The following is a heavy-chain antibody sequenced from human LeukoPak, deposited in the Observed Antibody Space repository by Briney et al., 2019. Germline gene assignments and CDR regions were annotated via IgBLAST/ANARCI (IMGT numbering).Heavy chain of an antibody. D-gene: IGHD3-22*01. CDR2: IYYSGST. V-gene: IGHV4-39*01. J-gene: IGHJ4*02. CDR1: GGSISSSSYY. CDR3: ATLGEYYDSSGYYYN. Sequence: SETLSLTCTVSGGSISSSSYYWGWIRQPPGKGLEWIGSIYYSGSTYYNPSLKSRVTISVDTSKNQFSLKLSSVTAADTAVYYCATLGEYYDSSGYYYNWGQGTLVTVSS.